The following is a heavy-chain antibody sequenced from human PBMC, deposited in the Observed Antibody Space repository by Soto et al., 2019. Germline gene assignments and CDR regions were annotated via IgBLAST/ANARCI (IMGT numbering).Heavy chain of an antibody. D-gene: IGHD3-22*01. J-gene: IGHJ4*02. CDR2: IWYDGSNK. V-gene: IGHV3-33*01. CDR1: GFTFSSYG. Sequence: GGSLRLSCAASGFTFSSYGMHWVRQAPGKGLEWVAVIWYDGSNKYYADSVKGRFTISRDNSKNTLYLQMNSLRAEDTAVYYCARDWYYYDSSGYYFHWGQGTLVTVSS. CDR3: ARDWYYYDSSGYYFH.